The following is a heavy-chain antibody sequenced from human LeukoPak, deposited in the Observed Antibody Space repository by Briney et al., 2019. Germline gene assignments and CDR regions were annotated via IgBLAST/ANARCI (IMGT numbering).Heavy chain of an antibody. CDR3: ARGSDSSGYYDDY. Sequence: PSQTLSLTCTVSGGSISSGSYYWSWIRQPAGKGLEWIGRIYTSGSTNYNPSLKSRVTISVDTSKNQFSLKLSSVTAADTAVYYCARGSDSSGYYDDYWGQGTLVTVSS. CDR1: GGSISSGSYY. CDR2: IYTSGST. J-gene: IGHJ4*02. V-gene: IGHV4-61*02. D-gene: IGHD3-22*01.